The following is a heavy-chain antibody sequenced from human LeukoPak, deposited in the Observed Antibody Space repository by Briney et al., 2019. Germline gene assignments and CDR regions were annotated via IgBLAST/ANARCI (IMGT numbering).Heavy chain of an antibody. CDR3: ARDMRWNDAGGYDY. V-gene: IGHV1-2*02. CDR1: GYTFTGYY. D-gene: IGHD1-1*01. CDR2: INPNSGGT. J-gene: IGHJ4*02. Sequence: ASVKVSCKASGYTFTGYYMHWVRQAPGQGLEWMGWINPNSGGTNYAQKFQGRVTMTRDTSISIAYMELSRLRSDDTAVYYCARDMRWNDAGGYDYWGQGTLVTVSS.